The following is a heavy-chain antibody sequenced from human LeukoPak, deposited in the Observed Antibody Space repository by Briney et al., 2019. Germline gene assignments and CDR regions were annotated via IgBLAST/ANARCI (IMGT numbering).Heavy chain of an antibody. J-gene: IGHJ5*02. CDR3: ARDCSSTSCYFS. CDR1: GGSISSYY. V-gene: IGHV4-34*01. CDR2: VNHSGST. D-gene: IGHD2-2*01. Sequence: KPSETLSLTCTVSGGSISSYYWSWIRQPPGKGLEWIGEVNHSGSTNYNPSLKSRVTISVDTSKNQFSLKLSSVTAADTAVYYCARDCSSTSCYFSWGQGTLVTVSS.